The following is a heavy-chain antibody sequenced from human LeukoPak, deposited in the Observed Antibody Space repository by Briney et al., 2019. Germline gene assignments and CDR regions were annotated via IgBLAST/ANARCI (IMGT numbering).Heavy chain of an antibody. D-gene: IGHD4-17*01. CDR3: ARGYGDYSTPFDP. J-gene: IGHJ5*02. Sequence: SETLSLTCAVYGGSFSGYYWSWIRQPPGKGLEWIGEINHSGSTNYNPSLKSRVTISVDTSKNQFSLKLSSVTAADTAVYYCARGYGDYSTPFDPWGQGTLVTVSS. CDR1: GGSFSGYY. CDR2: INHSGST. V-gene: IGHV4-34*01.